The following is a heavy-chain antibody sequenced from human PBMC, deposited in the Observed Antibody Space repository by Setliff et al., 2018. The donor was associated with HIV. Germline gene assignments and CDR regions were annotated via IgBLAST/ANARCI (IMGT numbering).Heavy chain of an antibody. CDR3: ARDRIAYTISTISPLDY. CDR1: EFTFSTYE. D-gene: IGHD1-1*01. Sequence: GGSLRLSCAASEFTFSTYEVNWVRQAPGKGLEWVSYISSSGSTIYYADSVKGRFTISRDNAKNSLYLQMNSLRAEDTAVYCCARDRIAYTISTISPLDYWGQGTLVTVSS. V-gene: IGHV3-48*03. J-gene: IGHJ4*02. CDR2: ISSSGSTI.